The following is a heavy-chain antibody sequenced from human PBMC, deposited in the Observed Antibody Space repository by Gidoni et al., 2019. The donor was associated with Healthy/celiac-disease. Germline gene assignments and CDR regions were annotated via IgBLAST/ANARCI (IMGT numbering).Heavy chain of an antibody. CDR1: GFTFDDYA. D-gene: IGHD5-18*01. CDR2: ISWNSGSI. V-gene: IGHV3-9*01. Sequence: DVPLVESAGGLVQPGRSLRLSCTASGFTFDDYAMHWVRQAPGKGLEWVAGISWNSGSIGYADSVKGRFTISRDNAKNSLYLQMNSLRAEDTALYYCAKDMGDGYNGVDYWGQGTLVTVSS. CDR3: AKDMGDGYNGVDY. J-gene: IGHJ4*02.